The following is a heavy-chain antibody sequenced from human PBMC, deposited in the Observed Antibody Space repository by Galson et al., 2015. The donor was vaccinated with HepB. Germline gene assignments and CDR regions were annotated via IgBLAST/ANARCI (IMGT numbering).Heavy chain of an antibody. J-gene: IGHJ6*02. D-gene: IGHD1/OR15-1a*01. Sequence: SLRLSCAASGFTFSSYGMHWVRQAPGKGLEWVAVIWYDGSNKYYADSVKGRFTISRDNSKNTLYLQMNSLRAEDTAVYYCARQTRGYYYGMDVWGQGTTVTVSS. CDR1: GFTFSSYG. CDR3: ARQTRGYYYGMDV. CDR2: IWYDGSNK. V-gene: IGHV3-33*01.